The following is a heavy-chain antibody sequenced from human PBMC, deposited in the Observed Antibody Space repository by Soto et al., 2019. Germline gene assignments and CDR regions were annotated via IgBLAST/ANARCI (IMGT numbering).Heavy chain of an antibody. D-gene: IGHD2-8*01. CDR2: ISAYNGNT. Sequence: GASVKVSCKASGYTFTSYGISWVRQAPGQGLEWMGWISAYNGNTNYAQKLQGRVTMTTDTSTSTAYMELRSLRSDDTAVYYCARVRLDRLMVPYYYYGMDVWGQGTTVTVPS. CDR1: GYTFTSYG. V-gene: IGHV1-18*04. J-gene: IGHJ6*02. CDR3: ARVRLDRLMVPYYYYGMDV.